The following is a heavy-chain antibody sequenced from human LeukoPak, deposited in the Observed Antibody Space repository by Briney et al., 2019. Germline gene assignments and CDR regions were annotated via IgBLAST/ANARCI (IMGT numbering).Heavy chain of an antibody. Sequence: SETLSLTCTVSGYSISSGYYWGWIRQPPGKGLEWIGSIYYSGSTYYNPSLKSRVTISVDTSKNQFSLKLSSVTAADTAVYYCARSPTTGNWFDPWGQGTLVAVSS. CDR1: GYSISSGYY. J-gene: IGHJ5*02. CDR2: IYYSGST. D-gene: IGHD1-1*01. V-gene: IGHV4-38-2*02. CDR3: ARSPTTGNWFDP.